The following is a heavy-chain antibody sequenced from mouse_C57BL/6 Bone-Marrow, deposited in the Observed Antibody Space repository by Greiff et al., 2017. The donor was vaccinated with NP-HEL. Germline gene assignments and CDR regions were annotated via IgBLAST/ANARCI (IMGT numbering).Heavy chain of an antibody. V-gene: IGHV5-4*01. CDR2: ISDGGSYT. J-gene: IGHJ3*01. CDR3: ARDD. Sequence: VQLKESGGGLVKPGGSLKLSCAASGFTFSSYAMSWVRQTPEKRLEWVATISDGGSYTYYPDNVKGRFTISRDNAKNNLYLQMSHLKSEDTAMYYCARDDWGQGTLVTVSA. CDR1: GFTFSSYA.